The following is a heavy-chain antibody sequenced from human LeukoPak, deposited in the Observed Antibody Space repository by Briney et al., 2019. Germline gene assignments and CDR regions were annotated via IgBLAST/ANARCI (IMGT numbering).Heavy chain of an antibody. CDR3: ARAGGAAAGRYYYYYYYMDV. J-gene: IGHJ6*03. CDR2: IYTSGST. D-gene: IGHD6-13*01. CDR1: GGSISSYY. Sequence: PSETLSLTCTVSGGSISSYYWSWIRQPAGKGLEWIGHIYTSGSTNYNSSLKSRVTISVDTSKNQFSLKLSSVTAADTAVYYCARAGGAAAGRYYYYYYYMDVWGKGTTVTVSS. V-gene: IGHV4-4*07.